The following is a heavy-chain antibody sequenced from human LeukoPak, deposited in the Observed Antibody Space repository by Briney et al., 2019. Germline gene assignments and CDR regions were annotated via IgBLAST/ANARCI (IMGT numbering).Heavy chain of an antibody. Sequence: GGSLRLSCAASGFTFSDYSMNWVRQAPGKGLEWVSYISSVGSTMYYADSVKGRFTISRDNAKNSVYLQMDSLRAEDTAVYYCAKGGREDGFDIWGQGTMVTVSS. CDR3: AKGGREDGFDI. J-gene: IGHJ3*02. CDR2: ISSVGSTM. CDR1: GFTFSDYS. V-gene: IGHV3-48*01.